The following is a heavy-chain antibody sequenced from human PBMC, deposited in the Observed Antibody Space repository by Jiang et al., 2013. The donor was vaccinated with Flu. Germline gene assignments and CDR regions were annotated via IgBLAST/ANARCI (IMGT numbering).Heavy chain of an antibody. Sequence: KASGGTFSSYAISWVRQAPGQGLEWMGGIIPIFGTANYAQKFQGRVTITADESTSTAYMELSSLRSEDTAVYYCATTEVYSYGYFGWFDPWGQGTLVTVSS. D-gene: IGHD5-18*01. CDR2: IIPIFGTA. V-gene: IGHV1-69*01. CDR1: GGTFSSYA. J-gene: IGHJ5*02. CDR3: ATTEVYSYGYFGWFDP.